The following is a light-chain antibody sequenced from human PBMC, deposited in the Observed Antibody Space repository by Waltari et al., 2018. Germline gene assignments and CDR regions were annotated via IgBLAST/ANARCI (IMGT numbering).Light chain of an antibody. Sequence: SSVLTPHPSVSVAPGQTATITCGGANIESKSVHWYQHKAGQAPVLLLYDDNHRPSGIRERFSGSNFRNTATLTIRRVEAEDEADYLCQVWDSVSDPWVFGGGTKLTVL. CDR3: QVWDSVSDPWV. CDR1: NIESKS. J-gene: IGLJ3*02. V-gene: IGLV3-21*02. CDR2: DDN.